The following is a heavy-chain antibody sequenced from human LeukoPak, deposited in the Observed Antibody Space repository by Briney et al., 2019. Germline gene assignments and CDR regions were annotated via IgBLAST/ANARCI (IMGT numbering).Heavy chain of an antibody. CDR2: ISTSSSYI. Sequence: GGSLRLSCAASGFTFSSYMMNWVRQAPGKGLERVSSISTSSSYIYYADSVKGRFTISRDNARNSVYLQMNILRADDTAVYYCARDDGSYYDSRGVDYWGQGTLVTVSS. J-gene: IGHJ4*02. CDR1: GFTFSSYM. D-gene: IGHD3-22*01. V-gene: IGHV3-21*01. CDR3: ARDDGSYYDSRGVDY.